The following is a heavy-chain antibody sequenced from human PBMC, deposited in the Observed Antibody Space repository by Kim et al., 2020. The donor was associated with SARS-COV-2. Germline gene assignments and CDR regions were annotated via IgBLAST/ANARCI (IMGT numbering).Heavy chain of an antibody. J-gene: IGHJ4*02. Sequence: ASVKVSCKASGYTFTSYAMNWVRQAPGQGLEWMGWINTNTGNPTYAQGFTGRFVFSLDTSVSTAYLQISSLKAEDTAVYYCATEIGRYCRGISCPSGYWGQGTLVTVSS. CDR2: INTNTGNP. CDR3: ATEIGRYCRGISCPSGY. CDR1: GYTFTSYA. V-gene: IGHV7-4-1*02. D-gene: IGHD2-15*01.